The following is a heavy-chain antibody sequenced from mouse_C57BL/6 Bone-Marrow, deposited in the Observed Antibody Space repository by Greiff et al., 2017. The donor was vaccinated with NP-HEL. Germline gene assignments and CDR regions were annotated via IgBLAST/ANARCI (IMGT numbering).Heavy chain of an antibody. V-gene: IGHV5-17*01. CDR2: ISSGSSTI. CDR1: GFTFSDYG. Sequence: DVMLVESGGGLVKPGGSLKLSCAASGFTFSDYGMHWVRQAPEKGLEWVAYISSGSSTIYYADTVKGRFTISRDNAKNTLFLQMTSLRSEDTAMYYCARPFITTVVATDYYAMDYWGQGTSVTVSS. D-gene: IGHD1-1*01. J-gene: IGHJ4*01. CDR3: ARPFITTVVATDYYAMDY.